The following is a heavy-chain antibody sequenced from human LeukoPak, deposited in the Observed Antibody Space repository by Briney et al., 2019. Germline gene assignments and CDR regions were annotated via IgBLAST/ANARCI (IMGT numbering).Heavy chain of an antibody. V-gene: IGHV3-21*01. CDR1: GFTFSSYN. D-gene: IGHD2-21*01. CDR3: ARNSPHQDLFAY. CDR2: ISAGSSYT. J-gene: IGHJ4*01. Sequence: GGSLRLSCAASGFTFSSYNMNWVRQAPGKGLEWVSLISAGSSYTYYADSVKGRFTISRDNAKNSLYLQMKSLRAEDTAVYYCARNSPHQDLFAYCGQGTLVTVPS.